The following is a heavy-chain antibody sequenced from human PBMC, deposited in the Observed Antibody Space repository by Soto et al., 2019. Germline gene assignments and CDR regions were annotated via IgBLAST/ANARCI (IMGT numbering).Heavy chain of an antibody. D-gene: IGHD1-26*01. J-gene: IGHJ3*01. V-gene: IGHV2-26*02. CDR3: ARMPEGAGSVPNRFDL. CDR1: GFSLTYGRMG. CDR2: IFSNGDK. Sequence: QVTLKESGPVLVKPTESLTLTCTVSGFSLTYGRMGVSWIRQPPGKALEWLAHIFSNGDKSYTTSLKSRVTISRDTSAGQVVLTLSYTDPADTATYYCARMPEGAGSVPNRFDLWGQGTVVTVS.